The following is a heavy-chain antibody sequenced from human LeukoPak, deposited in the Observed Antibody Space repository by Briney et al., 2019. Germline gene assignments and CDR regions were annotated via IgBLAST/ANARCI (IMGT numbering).Heavy chain of an antibody. CDR3: ARATYGDYGYFDY. V-gene: IGHV4-4*07. CDR2: IYISGSS. Sequence: SETLSLSCTVSGGSISSYYWSWIRQPAEKGLEWVGRIYISGSSNYNPSLKSRVTISVDKSKNQFSLKLSSVTAADTAVYCCARATYGDYGYFDYWGHGTLVTVSS. J-gene: IGHJ4*01. D-gene: IGHD4-17*01. CDR1: GGSISSYY.